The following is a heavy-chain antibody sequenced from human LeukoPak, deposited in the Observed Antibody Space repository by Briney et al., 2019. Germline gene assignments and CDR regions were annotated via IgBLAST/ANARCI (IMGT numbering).Heavy chain of an antibody. D-gene: IGHD3-9*01. CDR1: GFTFSSYD. CDR2: IGSAGDT. V-gene: IGHV3-13*04. Sequence: PGGSLRLSCAASGFTFSSYDMHWVRQATGKGLEWVSAIGSAGDTYYPGSVKGRFTISRENAKNSLYLQMNSLGAGDTAVYYCARGNILTGYTYWGQGTLVTVSS. CDR3: ARGNILTGYTY. J-gene: IGHJ4*02.